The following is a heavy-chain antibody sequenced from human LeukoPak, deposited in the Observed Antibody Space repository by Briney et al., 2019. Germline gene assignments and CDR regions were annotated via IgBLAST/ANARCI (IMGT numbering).Heavy chain of an antibody. V-gene: IGHV4-34*01. CDR3: ARSKPGYYYGSGSYYH. CDR1: GGSFSGYY. D-gene: IGHD3-10*01. Sequence: SETLSLTCAVYGGSFSGYYWSWIRQPPGKRLEWIGEINHSGSTNYNPSLKSRVTISVDTSKNQFSLKLSSVTAADTAVYYCARSKPGYYYGSGSYYHWGQGTLVTVSS. CDR2: INHSGST. J-gene: IGHJ5*02.